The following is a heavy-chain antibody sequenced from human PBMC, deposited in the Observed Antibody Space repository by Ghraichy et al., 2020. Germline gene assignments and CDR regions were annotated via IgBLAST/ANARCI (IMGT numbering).Heavy chain of an antibody. CDR1: GGSVSSSSYY. CDR2: IYHSGST. CDR3: ARRWFADASSGSSFDY. Sequence: SQTLSLTCTVSGGSVSSSSYYWGWIRQPPGKGLEWIANIYHSGSTYYNPSLKSRVTISLDTSSNQFSLKVSSVTAADTAVYYCARRWFADASSGSSFDYWGQGTLVTVSS. J-gene: IGHJ4*02. V-gene: IGHV4-39*01. D-gene: IGHD1-26*01.